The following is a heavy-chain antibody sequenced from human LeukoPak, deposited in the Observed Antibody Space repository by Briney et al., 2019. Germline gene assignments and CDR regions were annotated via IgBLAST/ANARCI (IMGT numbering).Heavy chain of an antibody. D-gene: IGHD6-19*01. V-gene: IGHV4-61*01. CDR2: IYYSGST. CDR3: ARHIPSSGWCEAAFDI. CDR1: GGSVSSGSYY. Sequence: TSETLSLTCTVSGGSVSSGSYYWSWIRQPPGKGLEWIGYIYYSGSTNYNPSLKSRVTISVDTSKNQFSLKLSSVTAADTAVYYCARHIPSSGWCEAAFDIWGQGTMVTVSS. J-gene: IGHJ3*02.